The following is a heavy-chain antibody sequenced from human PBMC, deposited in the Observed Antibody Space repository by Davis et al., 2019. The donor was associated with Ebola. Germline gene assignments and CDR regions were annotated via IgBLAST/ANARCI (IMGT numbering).Heavy chain of an antibody. CDR2: ISYDGSNK. CDR3: ARENLVVIANLDY. V-gene: IGHV3-30*03. D-gene: IGHD2-21*01. Sequence: GESLKISCAASGFTFSSYGMHWVRQAPGKGLEWVAVISYDGSNKYYADSVKGRFTISRDIAKNSLYLQMNSLRAEDTAVYYCARENLVVIANLDYWGQGTLVTVSS. CDR1: GFTFSSYG. J-gene: IGHJ4*02.